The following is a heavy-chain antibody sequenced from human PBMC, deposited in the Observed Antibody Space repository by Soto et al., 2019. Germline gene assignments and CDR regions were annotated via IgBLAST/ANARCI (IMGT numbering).Heavy chain of an antibody. V-gene: IGHV4-30-4*01. Sequence: PSETLSLTCTVSGGSISSGDYYWSWIRQPPGKGLEWIGYIYYSGSTYYNPSLKSRVTISVDTSKNQFSLKLSSVTAADTAVYYCARDQVPSHYNYYYYGMDVWGQGTTVTVSS. CDR2: IYYSGST. J-gene: IGHJ6*02. D-gene: IGHD2-2*02. CDR1: GGSISSGDYY. CDR3: ARDQVPSHYNYYYYGMDV.